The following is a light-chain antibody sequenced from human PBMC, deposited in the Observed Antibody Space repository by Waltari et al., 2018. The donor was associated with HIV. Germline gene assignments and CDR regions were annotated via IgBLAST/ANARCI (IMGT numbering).Light chain of an antibody. V-gene: IGKV1-5*03. CDR2: KAS. CDR1: QNIDRA. Sequence: DIQVTQSPSSLSASVGDRVVISCRASQNIDRALAWYQQNPGKAPTLLIFKASTLHSGVPSRFSGSGSGTDFTLTIVSLQPDDFATYYCQQYNSSEGTFGQGTRVDVK. J-gene: IGKJ1*01. CDR3: QQYNSSEGT.